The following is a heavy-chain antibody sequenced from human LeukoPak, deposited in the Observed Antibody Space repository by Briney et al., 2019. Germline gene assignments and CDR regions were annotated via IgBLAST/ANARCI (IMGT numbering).Heavy chain of an antibody. CDR2: MQSTGNS. V-gene: IGHV4-59*01. CDR3: ARDKRHSYGRYFDH. D-gene: IGHD5-18*01. J-gene: IGHJ4*02. Sequence: SETVSLTCSVSGDSISTYHWNWIRKPPGKGLEWIGYMQSTGNSKYNPSLRSRVTMFVDTSKNQVALILSSVTAPDTAVYCCARDKRHSYGRYFDHWGQGALVTVSS. CDR1: GDSISTYH.